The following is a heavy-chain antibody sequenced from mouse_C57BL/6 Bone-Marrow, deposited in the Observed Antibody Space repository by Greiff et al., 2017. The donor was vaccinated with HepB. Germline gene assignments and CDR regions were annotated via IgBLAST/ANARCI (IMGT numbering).Heavy chain of an antibody. CDR1: GYTFTDYY. Sequence: QVQLQQSGAELVRPGASVKLSCKASGYTFTDYYINWVKQRPGQGLEWIARIYPGSGNTYYNEKFKGKATLTAEKSSSTAYMQLSSLTSEDSAVYFCARGGPPYGFYWGQGTSVTVSS. CDR2: IYPGSGNT. V-gene: IGHV1-76*01. J-gene: IGHJ4*01. D-gene: IGHD1-1*02. CDR3: ARGGPPYGFY.